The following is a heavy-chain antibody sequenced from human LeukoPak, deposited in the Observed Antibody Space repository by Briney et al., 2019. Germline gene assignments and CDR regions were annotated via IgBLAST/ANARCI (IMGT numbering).Heavy chain of an antibody. Sequence: SETLSLTCAVYGGSFSGYYWSWIRQPPGKGLEWIGEINHSGSTNYNPSLKSRVTISVDTSKNQFSLKLSSVTAADTAVYYCARHSEFGELFGNFDYWGQGTLVTVSS. CDR2: INHSGST. CDR3: ARHSEFGELFGNFDY. CDR1: GGSFSGYY. D-gene: IGHD3-10*01. J-gene: IGHJ4*02. V-gene: IGHV4-34*01.